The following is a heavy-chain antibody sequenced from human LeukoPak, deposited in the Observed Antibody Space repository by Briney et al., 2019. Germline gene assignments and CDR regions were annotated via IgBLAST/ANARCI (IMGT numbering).Heavy chain of an antibody. V-gene: IGHV1-8*03. J-gene: IGHJ6*03. Sequence: ASVNVSCKASGYTFTSYDINWVRQATGQGLEWMGWMNPNSGHTGYAQKFQGRVTFTRNTSISTAYMDLSSLRSEDTAVYYCARWGAAAGTERLQYYYYYMDVWGKGSTVTVSS. CDR2: MNPNSGHT. CDR1: GYTFTSYD. D-gene: IGHD6-13*01. CDR3: ARWGAAAGTERLQYYYYYMDV.